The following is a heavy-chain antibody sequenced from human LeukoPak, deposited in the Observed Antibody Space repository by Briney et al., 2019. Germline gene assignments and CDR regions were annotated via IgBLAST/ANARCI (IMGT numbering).Heavy chain of an antibody. D-gene: IGHD1-26*01. CDR2: ISAYNGKT. CDR3: ERDYVGAPFDY. Sequence: GASVKVSCKASGYTFTSYGISWVRQAPGPGLEWMGWISAYNGKTNYAQKLQGRVTMTTDTSTSTAYMELRSLRSDDTAVYSCERDYVGAPFDYGGEGTLVSVSS. J-gene: IGHJ4*02. V-gene: IGHV1-18*01. CDR1: GYTFTSYG.